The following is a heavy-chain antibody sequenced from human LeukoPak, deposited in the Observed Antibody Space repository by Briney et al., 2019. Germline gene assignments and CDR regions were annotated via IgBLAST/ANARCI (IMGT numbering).Heavy chain of an antibody. D-gene: IGHD3-10*01. CDR1: ADSLSSGGHY. Sequence: SQTLSLTCTVSADSLSSGGHYWAWIRQFPGKGLESIGFIHHSGRSRHNPSLKDRVAISVDTFRKQFALKLSSVTAADTAMYYCARGGNRFGGFYFDYWGQGIQVIVSS. CDR3: ARGGNRFGGFYFDY. V-gene: IGHV4-31*03. CDR2: IHHSGRS. J-gene: IGHJ4*02.